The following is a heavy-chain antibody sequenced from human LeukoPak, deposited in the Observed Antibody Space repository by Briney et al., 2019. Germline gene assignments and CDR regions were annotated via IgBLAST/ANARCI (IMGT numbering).Heavy chain of an antibody. CDR3: AREWYSSGWYHFDN. CDR1: GFTFSSSW. Sequence: PGGSLRLSCAASGFTFSSSWMSWVRQAPGKGLEWVANIKQDGSEKYYVDSVKGRFTISRDNAKNSLYLQMSSLRAEDTAVYHCAREWYSSGWYHFDNWGQGTLVTVSS. J-gene: IGHJ4*02. V-gene: IGHV3-7*03. D-gene: IGHD6-19*01. CDR2: IKQDGSEK.